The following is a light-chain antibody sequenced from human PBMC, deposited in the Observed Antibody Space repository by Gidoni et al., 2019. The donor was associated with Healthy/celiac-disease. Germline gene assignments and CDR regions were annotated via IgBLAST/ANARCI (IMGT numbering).Light chain of an antibody. V-gene: IGKV1-39*01. J-gene: IGKJ4*01. Sequence: DIQMTQSPSSLSASVGDRVTITCRASQSISSYLNWYQQKPGKAPKLLIYAASSLQSEVPSRFSGSGSVTYFTLTISSLQPEYFATYYCQQSYSTLALTCGGGTKVEIK. CDR3: QQSYSTLALT. CDR2: AAS. CDR1: QSISSY.